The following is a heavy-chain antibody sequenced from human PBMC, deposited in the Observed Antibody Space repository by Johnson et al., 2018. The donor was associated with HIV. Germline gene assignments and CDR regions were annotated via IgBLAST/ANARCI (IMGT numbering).Heavy chain of an antibody. V-gene: IGHV3-30-3*01. D-gene: IGHD2-8*01. CDR3: ARTKGAYDAFDI. J-gene: IGHJ3*02. Sequence: VQLVESGGGVVQPGGSLRLSCAASGFTFSSYAMHWVRQAPGKGLEWVAVISYDGSNKYYADSVKGRFTISRDNSKNTLYLQMNSLGVEDTALYYCARTKGAYDAFDIWGQGTMVTVSA. CDR1: GFTFSSYA. CDR2: ISYDGSNK.